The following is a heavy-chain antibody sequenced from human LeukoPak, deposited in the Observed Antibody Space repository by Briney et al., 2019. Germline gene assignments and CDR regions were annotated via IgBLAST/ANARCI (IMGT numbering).Heavy chain of an antibody. J-gene: IGHJ4*02. CDR3: AKTKKDSSREY. Sequence: PGGSLRLSCAASGFTFDDYGMSWVRQAPGKGLEWVSAISGSGGSTYYADSVKGRFTISRDNSKNTLYLQMNSLRAEDTAVYYCAKTKKDSSREYWGQGTLVTVSS. CDR1: GFTFDDYG. V-gene: IGHV3-23*01. CDR2: ISGSGGST. D-gene: IGHD6-13*01.